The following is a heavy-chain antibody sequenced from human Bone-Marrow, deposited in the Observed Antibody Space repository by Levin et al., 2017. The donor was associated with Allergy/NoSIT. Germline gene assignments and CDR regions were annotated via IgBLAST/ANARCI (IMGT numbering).Heavy chain of an antibody. Sequence: GESLKISCAASGFMFSSYGMNWVRQAAGKGLEWVAAISYDGTHKYYGDSVKGRFTISRDNSKNTMSLQMNSLRTEDTAIYYCAKDLSVVVTAIDSWFDPWGQGTLVTVSS. CDR2: ISYDGTHK. CDR1: GFMFSSYG. J-gene: IGHJ5*02. D-gene: IGHD2-21*02. V-gene: IGHV3-30*18. CDR3: AKDLSVVVTAIDSWFDP.